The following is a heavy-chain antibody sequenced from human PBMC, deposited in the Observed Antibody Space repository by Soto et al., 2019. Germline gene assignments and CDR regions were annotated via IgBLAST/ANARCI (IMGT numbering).Heavy chain of an antibody. V-gene: IGHV4-31*03. D-gene: IGHD3-22*01. CDR3: ARMDYYDSSDYAYYFDY. CDR2: IYYSGTT. CDR1: GGSISSGVYY. J-gene: IGHJ4*02. Sequence: SETLSLTCTVSGGSISSGVYYWSWIRQHPGKGLEWIGYIYYSGTTYYNPSLKSRVTISVDTSKNQFSLKLTSVTAADTAVYYCARMDYYDSSDYAYYFDYWGQGTLVTVSS.